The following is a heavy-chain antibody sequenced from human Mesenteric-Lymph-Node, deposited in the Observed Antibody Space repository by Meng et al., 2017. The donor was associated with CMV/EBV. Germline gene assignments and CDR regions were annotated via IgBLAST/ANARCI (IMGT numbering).Heavy chain of an antibody. D-gene: IGHD3-10*01. CDR2: INPNSGGT. Sequence: SCKASGYTFTGYYLHWVRQAPGQGLEWMGRINPNSGGTNYAQKFQGRVTMTRDTSISTAYMELSRLRSDDTAVYYCARALFYYGNDYWGHGTLVTVSS. J-gene: IGHJ4*01. CDR1: GYTFTGYY. V-gene: IGHV1-2*06. CDR3: ARALFYYGNDY.